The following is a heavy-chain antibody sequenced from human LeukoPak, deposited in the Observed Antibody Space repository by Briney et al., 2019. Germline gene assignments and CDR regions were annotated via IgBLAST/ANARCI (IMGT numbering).Heavy chain of an antibody. V-gene: IGHV3-74*01. Sequence: GGSLRLSCTASGFSFSGHWMHWARQLPGKGLVWVSRISPTGSTTSYADSVKGRFTISRDNAKSSLFLQLNSLSAEDTAMYYCARWDAYCTGGSCYFGGFAFDIWGQGTVVTVSS. CDR2: ISPTGSTT. D-gene: IGHD2-15*01. CDR1: GFSFSGHW. CDR3: ARWDAYCTGGSCYFGGFAFDI. J-gene: IGHJ3*02.